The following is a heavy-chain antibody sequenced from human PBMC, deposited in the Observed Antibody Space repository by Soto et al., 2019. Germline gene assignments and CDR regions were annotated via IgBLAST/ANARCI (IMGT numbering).Heavy chain of an antibody. CDR3: ARVLLGCSGGSCYLYYFDY. V-gene: IGHV1-18*01. Sequence: GASVKVSCKASGYNFTSYGISWVRQAPGQGLEWMGWISAYNGNTNYAQKLQGRVTMTTDTSTSTAYMELRSLRSDDTAVYYCARVLLGCSGGSCYLYYFDYWGQGTLVTVSS. D-gene: IGHD2-15*01. J-gene: IGHJ4*02. CDR1: GYNFTSYG. CDR2: ISAYNGNT.